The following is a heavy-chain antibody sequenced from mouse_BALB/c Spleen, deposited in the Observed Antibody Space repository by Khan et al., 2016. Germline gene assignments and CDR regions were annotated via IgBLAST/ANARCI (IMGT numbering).Heavy chain of an antibody. V-gene: IGHV5-4*02. J-gene: IGHJ4*01. CDR1: GFTFSDYY. CDR2: ISDGGSYT. CDR3: ARDRGYSAMDY. Sequence: EVELVESGGGLVKPGGSLKLSCAASGFTFSDYYMYWVRQTPEKRLEWVATISDGGSYTYYPDSVKGRFTISRDNAKNNLYLQMSSLKSEDTAMYYWARDRGYSAMDYWGQGTSVTVSS.